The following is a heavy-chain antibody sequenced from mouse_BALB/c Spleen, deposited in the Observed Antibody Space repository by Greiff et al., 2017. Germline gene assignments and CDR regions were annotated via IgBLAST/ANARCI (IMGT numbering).Heavy chain of an antibody. D-gene: IGHD1-1*01. Sequence: EVHLVESGGGLVQPGGSRKLSCAASGFTFSSFGMHWVRQAPEKGLEWVAYISSGSSTIYYADTVKGRFTISRDNPKNTLFLQMTSLRSEDTAMYYCARSDYYGSSYDYYAMDYWGQGTSVTVSS. CDR1: GFTFSSFG. CDR3: ARSDYYGSSYDYYAMDY. V-gene: IGHV5-17*02. J-gene: IGHJ4*01. CDR2: ISSGSSTI.